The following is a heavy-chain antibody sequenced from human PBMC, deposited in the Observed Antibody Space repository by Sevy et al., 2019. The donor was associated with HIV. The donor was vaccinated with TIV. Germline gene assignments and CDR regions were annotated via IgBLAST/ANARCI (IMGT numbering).Heavy chain of an antibody. Sequence: SETLSLTCAVSGGSISSGGYSWSWIRQPPGKGLEWIGYTYHSGSTYYNPSLKSRLTISVDRSKNQFSLNLSSVTAADTAVYYCARVATGTHHNNWFDPWGQGTLVTVSS. CDR2: TYHSGST. J-gene: IGHJ5*02. D-gene: IGHD1-1*01. CDR1: GGSISSGGYS. CDR3: ARVATGTHHNNWFDP. V-gene: IGHV4-30-2*01.